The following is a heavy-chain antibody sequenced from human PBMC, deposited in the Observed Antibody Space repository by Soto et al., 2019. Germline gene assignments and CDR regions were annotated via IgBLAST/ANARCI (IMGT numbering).Heavy chain of an antibody. J-gene: IGHJ6*02. CDR1: GYSFTSYW. V-gene: IGHV5-10-1*01. CDR2: IDPSDSYT. CDR3: ARQLRYSYGTTTYSGMDV. Sequence: LGESLKISCKGSGYSFTSYWISWVRQMPGKGLEWMGRIDPSDSYTNYSPSFQGHVTISADKSISTAYLQWSSLKASDTAMYYCARQLRYSYGTTTYSGMDVWGQGTTVTVSS. D-gene: IGHD5-18*01.